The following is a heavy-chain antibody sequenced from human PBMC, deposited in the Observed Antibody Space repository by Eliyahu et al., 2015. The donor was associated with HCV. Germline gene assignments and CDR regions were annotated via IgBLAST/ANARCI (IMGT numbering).Heavy chain of an antibody. V-gene: IGHV6-1*01. CDR3: ARGYGRGFDY. CDR1: GDSVSSNSAA. D-gene: IGHD4-17*01. CDR2: TYYRAKWYN. J-gene: IGHJ4*02. Sequence: QVQLRQSGPGLVKPSQTLSLTCAISGDSVSSNSAAWNWVRQSSLRGLEWLGRTYYRAKWYNDYPISVRSRITINPDTSKNQFSLQLSSVTPEDTAMYYCARGYGRGFDYWGQGTLVTVSS.